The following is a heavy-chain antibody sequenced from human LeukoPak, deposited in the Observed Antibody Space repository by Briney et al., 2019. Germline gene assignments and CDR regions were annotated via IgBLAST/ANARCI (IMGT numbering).Heavy chain of an antibody. V-gene: IGHV1-2*02. Sequence: ASVKVSCKASGYTFSAYCMHWVRQAPGQGLEWMGWINPNSGATKCAQKFQGRVTMTRDTSISTAYMELSSLRSDDTAVYYCARTSNFDYWGQGTLVTVSS. CDR2: INPNSGAT. CDR3: ARTSNFDY. CDR1: GYTFSAYC. J-gene: IGHJ4*02.